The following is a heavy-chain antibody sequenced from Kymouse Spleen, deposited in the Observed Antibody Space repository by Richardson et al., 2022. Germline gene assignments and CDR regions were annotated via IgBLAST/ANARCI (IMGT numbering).Heavy chain of an antibody. Sequence: EVQLVESGGGLVKPGGSLRLSCAASGFTFSNAWMSWVRQAPGKGLEWVGRIKSKTDGGTTDYAAPVKGRFTISRDDSKNTLYLQMNSLKTEDTAVYYCTMYYYGSGSYNYYYYGMDVWGQGTTVTVSS. CDR2: IKSKTDGGTT. CDR1: GFTFSNAW. CDR3: TMYYYGSGSYNYYYYGMDV. D-gene: IGHD3-10*01. J-gene: IGHJ6*02. V-gene: IGHV3-15*01.